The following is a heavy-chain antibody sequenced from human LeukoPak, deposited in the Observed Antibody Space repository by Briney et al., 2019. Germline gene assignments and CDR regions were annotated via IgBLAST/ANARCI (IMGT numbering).Heavy chain of an antibody. J-gene: IGHJ4*02. CDR1: GFTFSNYG. CDR3: ARGDYFDDSASPVDY. V-gene: IGHV3-33*01. CDR2: IWNDGINK. Sequence: GGSLRLSCAASGFTFSNYGIHWVRQAPGKGLEWVAVIWNDGINKYYADSVKGRFTISRDNSKNTLYLQMSSLRAEDTAVYYCARGDYFDDSASPVDYWGQGTLVTVSS. D-gene: IGHD2/OR15-2a*01.